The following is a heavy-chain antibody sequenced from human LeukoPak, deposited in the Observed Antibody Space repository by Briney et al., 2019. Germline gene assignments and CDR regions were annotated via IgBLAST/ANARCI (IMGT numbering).Heavy chain of an antibody. CDR1: GGSFSGYY. CDR3: ARLKGVPAAMRRFDY. D-gene: IGHD2-2*01. J-gene: IGHJ4*02. CDR2: INHSGST. Sequence: SETLSLTCAVYGGSFSGYYWSWIRQPPGKGLEWIGEINHSGSTNYNPSLKSRVTISVDTSKNQFSLKLSSVTAADTAVYYCARLKGVPAAMRRFDYWGQGTLVTASS. V-gene: IGHV4-34*01.